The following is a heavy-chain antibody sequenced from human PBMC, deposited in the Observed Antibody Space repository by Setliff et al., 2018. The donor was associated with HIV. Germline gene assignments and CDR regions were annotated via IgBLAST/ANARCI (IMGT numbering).Heavy chain of an antibody. CDR1: GGSISSYY. CDR2: VHYSGST. J-gene: IGHJ4*02. Sequence: SETLSLTCTVSGGSISSYYWSWMRQPPGKGLEWIGYVHYSGSTNYKSSLKSRVTISVDRSKSEFSLRLTSVTAADTAVYYCAREATYYYDGSGYYYFDYWGRGTLVTVSS. D-gene: IGHD3-22*01. CDR3: AREATYYYDGSGYYYFDY. V-gene: IGHV4-59*01.